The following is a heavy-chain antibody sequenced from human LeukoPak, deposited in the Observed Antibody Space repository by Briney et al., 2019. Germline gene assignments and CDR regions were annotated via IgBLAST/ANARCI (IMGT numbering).Heavy chain of an antibody. CDR2: IYFGGST. J-gene: IGHJ1*01. CDR3: ARRWVRGVRFQH. CDR1: GGSISSSSYH. V-gene: IGHV4-39*01. D-gene: IGHD3-10*01. Sequence: SETLSLTCTVSGGSISSSSYHWGWIRQPPGKKLEWIGSIYFGGSTYYNPSLKSRVTIFVDTSKNQFSLKLSSVTAADTAVYYCARRWVRGVRFQHWGQGTLVTVSS.